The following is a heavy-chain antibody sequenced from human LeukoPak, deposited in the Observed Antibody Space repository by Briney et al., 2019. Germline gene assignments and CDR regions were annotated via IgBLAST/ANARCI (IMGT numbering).Heavy chain of an antibody. J-gene: IGHJ4*02. D-gene: IGHD3-3*01. CDR2: ISGSGDST. CDR1: GFTFSSYA. Sequence: GGSLRLSCAASGFTFSSYAMGWVRQAPGKGLEWVSAISGSGDSTYYADSVKGRFTISRDNSKNTLYLQMNSLRAEDTAVYYCAKDQSRPNYDFWSGYVDYWGQGTLVTVSS. V-gene: IGHV3-23*01. CDR3: AKDQSRPNYDFWSGYVDY.